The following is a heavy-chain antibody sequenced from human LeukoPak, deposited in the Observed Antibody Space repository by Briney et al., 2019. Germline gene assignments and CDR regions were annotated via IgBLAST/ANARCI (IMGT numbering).Heavy chain of an antibody. J-gene: IGHJ5*02. CDR1: GGSISSYY. CDR3: AREPRTGARAVHWFDP. CDR2: IYTSGST. D-gene: IGHD6-19*01. Sequence: SETLSLTCTVSGGSISSYYWSWIRQPAGKGLEWIGRIYTSGSTNYNPSLKSRVTMSVDTSKNQFSLKLSSVTAADTAVYYCAREPRTGARAVHWFDPWGQGTLVTVSS. V-gene: IGHV4-4*07.